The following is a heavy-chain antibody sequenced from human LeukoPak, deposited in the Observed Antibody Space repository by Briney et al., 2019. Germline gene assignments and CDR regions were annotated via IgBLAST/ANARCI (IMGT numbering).Heavy chain of an antibody. D-gene: IGHD6-13*01. CDR3: ARVEIPWTAAGQGY. Sequence: GGSLRLSCAASGFTFSSYSMNWVRQAPGKGLEWVANIKPDGGEKYYVDSVKGRFAISRDNAKNSLYLQLNSLRAEDTAVYYCARVEIPWTAAGQGYWGQGTLVTVSS. CDR2: IKPDGGEK. J-gene: IGHJ4*02. CDR1: GFTFSSYS. V-gene: IGHV3-7*01.